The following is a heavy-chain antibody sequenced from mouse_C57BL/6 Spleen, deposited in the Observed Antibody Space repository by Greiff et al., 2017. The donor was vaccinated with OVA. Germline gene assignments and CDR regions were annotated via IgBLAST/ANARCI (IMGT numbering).Heavy chain of an antibody. J-gene: IGHJ4*01. V-gene: IGHV1-63*01. CDR2: IYPGGGYT. Sequence: QVQLKESGAELVRPGTSVKMSCKASGYTFTNYWIGWAKQRPGHGLEWIGDIYPGGGYTNYNEKFKGKATLTADKSSSTAYMQFSSLTSEDSAIYYCARGIYYYGSSYRYYAMDYWGQGTSVTVSS. CDR1: GYTFTNYW. CDR3: ARGIYYYGSSYRYYAMDY. D-gene: IGHD1-1*01.